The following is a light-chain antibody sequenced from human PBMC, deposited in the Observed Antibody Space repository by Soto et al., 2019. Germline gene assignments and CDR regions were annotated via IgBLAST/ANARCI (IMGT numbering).Light chain of an antibody. V-gene: IGKV1-39*01. J-gene: IGKJ4*01. CDR1: QSISSR. CDR2: AAS. CDR3: QQSYSSPRT. Sequence: DIQMTQSPSSLSASVGDRVTITCRASQSISSRLNWYQQRPGRAPKLLIYAASSLQSGVPSRFSGSGSGTDFTLTISSLQPEDFATYYCQQSYSSPRTFGGGTKVEF.